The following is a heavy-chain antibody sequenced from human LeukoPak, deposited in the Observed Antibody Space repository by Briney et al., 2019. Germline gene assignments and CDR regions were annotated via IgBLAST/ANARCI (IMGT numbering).Heavy chain of an antibody. J-gene: IGHJ4*02. CDR2: ISGSGGST. Sequence: GGSLRLSCAASVFTFSSYAMSWVRQAPGKGLEWVSAISGSGGSTYYADSVKGRFTISRDNSKNTLYLQMNSLRAEDTAVYYCAKDRGTYYYDSSGQGYFDYWGQGTLVTVYS. CDR3: AKDRGTYYYDSSGQGYFDY. D-gene: IGHD3-22*01. V-gene: IGHV3-23*01. CDR1: VFTFSSYA.